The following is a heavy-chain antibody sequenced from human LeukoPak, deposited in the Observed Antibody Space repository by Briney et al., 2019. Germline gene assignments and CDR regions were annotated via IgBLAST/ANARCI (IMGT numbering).Heavy chain of an antibody. CDR3: AASSGYYFSHFDY. J-gene: IGHJ4*02. Sequence: GGSLRLSCAASGFTFSSYWMSWVRQAPGKGLEWVANIKQGGSEKYYVDSVKGRFTISRDNAKNSLYLQMNSLRAEDTAVYYCAASSGYYFSHFDYGSQGTLVTVSS. CDR2: IKQGGSEK. D-gene: IGHD3-22*01. V-gene: IGHV3-7*05. CDR1: GFTFSSYW.